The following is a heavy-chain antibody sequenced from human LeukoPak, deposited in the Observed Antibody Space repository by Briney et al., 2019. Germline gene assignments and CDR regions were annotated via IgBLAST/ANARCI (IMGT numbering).Heavy chain of an antibody. CDR1: GFTFTNYG. Sequence: GGSLRLSCTASGFTFTNYGMSWVRQAPGKGLEWVSGISGSGGGTFYADSVKGRFTISRDNSKNTLYLQMNSLRAEDTAVYYCAKAGGSWFASYWGQGTLVTVSS. J-gene: IGHJ4*02. CDR2: ISGSGGGT. D-gene: IGHD6-13*01. CDR3: AKAGGSWFASY. V-gene: IGHV3-23*01.